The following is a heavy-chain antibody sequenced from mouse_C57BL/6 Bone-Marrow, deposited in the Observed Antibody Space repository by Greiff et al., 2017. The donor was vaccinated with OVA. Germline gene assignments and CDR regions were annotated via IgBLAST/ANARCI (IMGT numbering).Heavy chain of an antibody. J-gene: IGHJ1*03. Sequence: EVMLVDSGGGLVQPGGSLKLSCAASGFTFSDYYMYWVRQTPEKRLEWVAYISNGGGSTYYPDTVKGRFTISRDNAKNTLYLQMSRLKSEDTAMYYCARQGAKGYFDVWGTGTTVTVSS. CDR3: ARQGAKGYFDV. CDR1: GFTFSDYY. CDR2: ISNGGGST. V-gene: IGHV5-12*01.